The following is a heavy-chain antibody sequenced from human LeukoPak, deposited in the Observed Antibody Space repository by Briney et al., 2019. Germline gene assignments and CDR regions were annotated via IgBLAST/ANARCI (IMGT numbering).Heavy chain of an antibody. D-gene: IGHD6-6*01. CDR1: GFTFSSYS. CDR3: ARDGVEQLVLNFGFDY. J-gene: IGHJ4*02. CDR2: ISSSSSYI. V-gene: IGHV3-21*01. Sequence: GGSLRLSCAASGFTFSSYSMNWVRKAPGKGREWVSSISSSSSYIYYADSVKGRFTISRDNAKNSLYLQMNSLRAEDTAVYYCARDGVEQLVLNFGFDYWGQGTLVTVSS.